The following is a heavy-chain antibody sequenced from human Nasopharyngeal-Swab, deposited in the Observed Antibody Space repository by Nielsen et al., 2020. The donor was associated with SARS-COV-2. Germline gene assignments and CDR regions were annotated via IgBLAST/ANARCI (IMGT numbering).Heavy chain of an antibody. D-gene: IGHD1-26*01. V-gene: IGHV4-61*01. Sequence: SETLSLTCTVSDGSISSGSIRSYYWSWSRQPPGKGQEWIGYFSYTGITNYNPSLKSRVTMSVDMSKHQFSLKLTSVAAADTAVYYCAREVVGGLVDSWGQGTLVTVSS. CDR1: DGSISSGSIRSYY. CDR3: AREVVGGLVDS. J-gene: IGHJ4*02. CDR2: FSYTGIT.